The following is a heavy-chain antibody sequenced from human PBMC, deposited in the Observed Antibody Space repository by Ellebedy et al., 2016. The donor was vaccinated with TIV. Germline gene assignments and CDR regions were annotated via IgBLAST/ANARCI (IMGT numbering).Heavy chain of an antibody. CDR1: GFTFSNYA. Sequence: PGGSLRLFCAASGFTFSNYAMNWVRQAHGKGLEWVSAISGSGDGTQYADSVKGRFTISRDNSKNTLYLQMTSLRAEERAVYYCARPPYGSGSYFNPFYFDYWGQGTLVTVSS. CDR2: ISGSGDGT. D-gene: IGHD3-10*01. CDR3: ARPPYGSGSYFNPFYFDY. V-gene: IGHV3-23*01. J-gene: IGHJ4*02.